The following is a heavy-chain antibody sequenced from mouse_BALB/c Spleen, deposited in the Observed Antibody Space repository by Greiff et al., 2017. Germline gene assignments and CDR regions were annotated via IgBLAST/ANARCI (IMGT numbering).Heavy chain of an antibody. D-gene: IGHD1-1*01. V-gene: IGHV1-31*01. Sequence: VQLQQSGPELVKTGASVKISCKASGYSFTGYYMHWVKQSHGKSLEWIGYISCYNGATSYNQKFKDKASLTVDKSSSTAYMELHSLTSEDSAVYYCARGDYYGYAMDYWGQGTSVTVSS. CDR3: ARGDYYGYAMDY. J-gene: IGHJ4*01. CDR2: ISCYNGAT. CDR1: GYSFTGYY.